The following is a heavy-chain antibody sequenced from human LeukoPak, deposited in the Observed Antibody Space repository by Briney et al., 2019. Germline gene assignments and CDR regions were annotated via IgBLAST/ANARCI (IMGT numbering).Heavy chain of an antibody. V-gene: IGHV4-59*08. CDR1: GGSFSGYY. CDR3: ARGGVGAILYYYYGMDV. J-gene: IGHJ6*02. CDR2: IYYSGST. D-gene: IGHD1-26*01. Sequence: SETLSLTCAVYGGSFSGYYWSWIRQPPGKGLEWIGYIYYSGSTNYNPSLKSRVTISVDTSKNQFSLKLSSVTAADTAVYYCARGGVGAILYYYYGMDVWGQGTTVTVSS.